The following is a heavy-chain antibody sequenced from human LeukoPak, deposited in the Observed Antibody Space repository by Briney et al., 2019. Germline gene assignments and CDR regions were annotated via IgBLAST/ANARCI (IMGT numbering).Heavy chain of an antibody. J-gene: IGHJ5*02. D-gene: IGHD3-16*01. CDR1: GYTFTSYA. CDR2: INAGNGNT. V-gene: IGHV1-3*01. CDR3: ARGGVDP. Sequence: ASVNVSCKASGYTFTSYAMHWVRQAPGQRLEWMGWINAGNGNTKYPQKFQGRVTITRDTSASTAYMELSSLRSEDTAVYYCARGGVDPWGQGTLVTVSS.